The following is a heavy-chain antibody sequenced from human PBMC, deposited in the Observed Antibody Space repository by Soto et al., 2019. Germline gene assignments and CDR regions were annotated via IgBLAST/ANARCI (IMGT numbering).Heavy chain of an antibody. CDR1: GDTIPSDY. V-gene: IGHV4-59*01. Sequence: SETMSLTCSISGDTIPSDYLNWIRQPTGKRLEWIGYMYYTGSTRYNPSLGSRVTFSVDASKNQFSLNLSSVTAADTAVYYCARGFYDTGGYSSPFDIWGQGILVTVS. D-gene: IGHD3-22*01. CDR2: MYYTGST. J-gene: IGHJ5*02. CDR3: ARGFYDTGGYSSPFDI.